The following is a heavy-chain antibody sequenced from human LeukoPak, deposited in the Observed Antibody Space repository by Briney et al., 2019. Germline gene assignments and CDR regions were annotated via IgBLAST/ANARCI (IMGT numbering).Heavy chain of an antibody. V-gene: IGHV3-53*01. CDR2: LYSGGST. CDR1: GLTISSNY. J-gene: IGHJ6*03. Sequence: GGSLRLSCAASGLTISSNYMNWVRQAPGKGLEWVSVLYSGGSTYYADSVKGRFTISRDNAKNSLYLQMNSLRAEDTAVYYCARDPYSGSYGDYYYYYMDVWGKGTTVTISS. D-gene: IGHD1-26*01. CDR3: ARDPYSGSYGDYYYYYMDV.